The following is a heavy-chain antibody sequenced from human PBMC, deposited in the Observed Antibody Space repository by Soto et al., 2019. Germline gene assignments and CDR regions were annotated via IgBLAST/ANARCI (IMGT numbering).Heavy chain of an antibody. J-gene: IGHJ4*02. CDR1: GFSFSLFW. Sequence: SXRLSCASSGFSFSLFWMSWVRQTPGKGLEWVANINEDGSEKFFADSVKGRFTISRDNAKNSLSLQMNSLTADDTAVYYCARTGWPQSSYYFDYWGQGTLVTVSS. D-gene: IGHD3-16*01. V-gene: IGHV3-7*03. CDR2: INEDGSEK. CDR3: ARTGWPQSSYYFDY.